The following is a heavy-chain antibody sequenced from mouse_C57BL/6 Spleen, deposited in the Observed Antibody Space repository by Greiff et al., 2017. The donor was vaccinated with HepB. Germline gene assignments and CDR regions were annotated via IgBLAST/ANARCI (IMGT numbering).Heavy chain of an antibody. CDR1: GYTFTSYR. Sequence: QVQLQQPGAELVKPGASVKLSCKASGYTFTSYRMHWVKQRPGRGLEWIGRIDPNSGGTKYNEKFKSKATLTVDKPSSTAYMQLSSLTSEDSAVYYCARERPDSSSYGWYFDVWGTGTTVTVSS. CDR2: IDPNSGGT. D-gene: IGHD1-1*01. J-gene: IGHJ1*03. CDR3: ARERPDSSSYGWYFDV. V-gene: IGHV1-72*01.